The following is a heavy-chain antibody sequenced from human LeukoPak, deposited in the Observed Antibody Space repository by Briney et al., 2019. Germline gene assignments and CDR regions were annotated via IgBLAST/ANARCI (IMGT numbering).Heavy chain of an antibody. CDR3: ASGRGYCGGASCPPFDF. CDR2: IYYSGST. Sequence: PSETLSLTCTVSGGSISSYYWSWIRQPPGKGLEWIGYIYYSGSTNYNPSLKSRVTISVDTSKNQFSLRLSSVTAADTAVYFCASGRGYCGGASCPPFDFWGQGTLVTVSS. D-gene: IGHD2-21*01. CDR1: GGSISSYY. J-gene: IGHJ4*02. V-gene: IGHV4-59*01.